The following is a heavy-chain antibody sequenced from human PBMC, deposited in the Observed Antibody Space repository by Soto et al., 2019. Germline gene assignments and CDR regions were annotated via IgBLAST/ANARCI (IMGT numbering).Heavy chain of an antibody. CDR2: ISSSSSYI. V-gene: IGHV3-21*01. J-gene: IGHJ5*02. D-gene: IGHD1-1*01. CDR3: ARGPGSLRP. CDR1: GFTFSSYS. Sequence: GVLRLSCAASGFTFSSYSMNWVRQAPGKGLEWVSSISSSSSYIYYADSVKGRFTISRDNAKNQFSLQLNSVTPDDTAIYYCARGPGSLRPWGQGTLVTVS.